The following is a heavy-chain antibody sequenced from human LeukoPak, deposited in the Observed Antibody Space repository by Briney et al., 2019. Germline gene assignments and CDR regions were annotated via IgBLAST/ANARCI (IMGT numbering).Heavy chain of an antibody. V-gene: IGHV3-30*02. Sequence: PGGSLRLSCAASGFIFRQYAIHWVRQAPGKGPEWVACIRFDGSKYGDSVKGRFTISRDNSNNMAYLEMDSLRKEDTAVYYCTREDWDFDSWGQGTLVTVSS. CDR2: IRFDGS. CDR3: TREDWDFDS. D-gene: IGHD3/OR15-3a*01. J-gene: IGHJ5*01. CDR1: GFIFRQYA.